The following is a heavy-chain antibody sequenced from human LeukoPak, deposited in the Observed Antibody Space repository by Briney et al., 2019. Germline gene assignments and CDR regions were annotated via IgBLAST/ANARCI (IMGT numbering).Heavy chain of an antibody. CDR2: INWNGDST. Sequence: GGSLRLSCAASGFTVDDYGMSWVRQAPGKGLEWVSDINWNGDSTGYADSVKGRFTISRDNAKNSLYLQMNSLRAEDTAVYYCARDSGPTYSSSWYDCWGQGTLVTVSS. D-gene: IGHD6-13*01. J-gene: IGHJ5*01. CDR1: GFTVDDYG. V-gene: IGHV3-20*04. CDR3: ARDSGPTYSSSWYDC.